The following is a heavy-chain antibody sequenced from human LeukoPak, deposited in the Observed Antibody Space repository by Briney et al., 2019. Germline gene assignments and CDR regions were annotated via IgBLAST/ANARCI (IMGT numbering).Heavy chain of an antibody. CDR3: TTVTRFWSGYYYYYYMDV. J-gene: IGHJ6*03. D-gene: IGHD3-3*01. CDR2: IKSKTDGGTT. CDR1: GFTFSDYY. V-gene: IGHV3-15*01. Sequence: GGSLRLSCAASGFTFSDYYMSWIRQAPGKGLEWVGRIKSKTDGGTTDYAAPVKGRFTISRDDSKNTLYLQMNSLKTEDTAVYYCTTVTRFWSGYYYYYYMDVWGKGTTVTVSS.